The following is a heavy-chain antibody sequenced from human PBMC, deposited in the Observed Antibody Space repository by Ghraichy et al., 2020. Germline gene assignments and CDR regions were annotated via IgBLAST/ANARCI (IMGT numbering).Heavy chain of an antibody. Sequence: GGSLRLSCAASGFTFSYYSMHWVRQAPGKGLECVSYISSSSTIYYPDSVKGRFTISRDNAKNSLFLQMNSLRDEDTAVYYCARGSDFYDATPPGPDYWGQGTLVTVSS. J-gene: IGHJ4*02. D-gene: IGHD2-15*01. CDR2: ISSSSTI. CDR3: ARGSDFYDATPPGPDY. CDR1: GFTFSYYS. V-gene: IGHV3-48*02.